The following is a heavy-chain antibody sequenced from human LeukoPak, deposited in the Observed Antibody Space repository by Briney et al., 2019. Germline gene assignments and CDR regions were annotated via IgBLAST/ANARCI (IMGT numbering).Heavy chain of an antibody. J-gene: IGHJ4*02. D-gene: IGHD6-13*01. CDR1: GYTLTELS. CDR3: ATLPRVFSSSWYFDY. V-gene: IGHV1-24*01. Sequence: ASVKVSCKVSGYTLTELSMHWVRQAPGKGLAWMGGFDPEDGETIYAQKFQGRVTMTEDTSTDTAYMELSSLRSEDTAVYYCATLPRVFSSSWYFDYWGQGTLVTVSS. CDR2: FDPEDGET.